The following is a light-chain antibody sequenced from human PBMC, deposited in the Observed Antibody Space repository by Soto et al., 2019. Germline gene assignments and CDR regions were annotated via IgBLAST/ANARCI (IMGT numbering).Light chain of an antibody. CDR3: QSYDSSLSGPVV. Sequence: QSVLTQPPSVSGAPGQRVTISCTGSSSNIGAGYDVHWYQQLPGTAPKLLIYGNTNRPSGDPDRFSGSKSGTSASLAITGLQPEDEADYFCQSYDSSLSGPVVFGAGTKLTVL. V-gene: IGLV1-40*01. CDR1: SSNIGAGYD. CDR2: GNT. J-gene: IGLJ2*01.